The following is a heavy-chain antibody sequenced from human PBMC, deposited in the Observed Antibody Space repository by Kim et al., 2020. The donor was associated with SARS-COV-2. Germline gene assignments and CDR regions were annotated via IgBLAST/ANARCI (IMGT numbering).Heavy chain of an antibody. V-gene: IGHV4-39*01. CDR2: IYYSGST. CDR3: ARQERDIVVVVAATHFDY. D-gene: IGHD2-15*01. Sequence: SETLSLTCTVSGGSISSSSYYWGWIRQPPGKGLEWIGSIYYSGSTYYNPSLKSRVTISVDTSKNQFSLKLSSVTAADTAVYYCARQERDIVVVVAATHFDYWGQGTLVTVSS. CDR1: GGSISSSSYY. J-gene: IGHJ4*02.